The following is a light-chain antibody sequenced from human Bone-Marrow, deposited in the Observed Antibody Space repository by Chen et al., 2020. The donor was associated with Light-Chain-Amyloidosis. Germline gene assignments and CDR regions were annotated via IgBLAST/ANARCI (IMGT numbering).Light chain of an antibody. J-gene: IGKJ4*01. Sequence: DIQMTQSSSSLSLSIGDRVTITCQASQDISHYLNWYQQKPGKAPKLLIYDASNLETGVPSRFSGSGFGTDFTFTISSLLPEDIATYYCQQYNNLPLTFGGGTKVEIK. CDR3: QQYNNLPLT. CDR1: QDISHY. V-gene: IGKV1-33*01. CDR2: DAS.